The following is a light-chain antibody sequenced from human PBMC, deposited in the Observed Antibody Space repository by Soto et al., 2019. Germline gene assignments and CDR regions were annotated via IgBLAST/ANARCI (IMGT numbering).Light chain of an antibody. J-gene: IGKJ5*01. CDR1: QSVTSNY. CDR2: GAS. V-gene: IGKV3-20*01. CDR3: QKYSRSPIT. Sequence: EIVLTQSPGTLSLSPGERATLSCRASQSVTSNYLAWYRKKPGHAPRLLIYGASSRATGIPDRFSGSGSVTDFTLTISTLEPEDFAVYFCQKYSRSPITFGQGTRLEIK.